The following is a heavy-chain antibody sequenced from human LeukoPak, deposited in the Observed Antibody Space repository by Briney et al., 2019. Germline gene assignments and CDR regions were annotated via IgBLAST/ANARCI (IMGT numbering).Heavy chain of an antibody. J-gene: IGHJ4*02. D-gene: IGHD6-13*01. V-gene: IGHV4-59*01. Sequence: PSETLSLTCTVSGGSISSYYWSWIRQPPGKGLEWIGYIYYSGSTNYNPSLKSRVTISVDTSKNQFSLKLSSVTAADTAVYYCARRSSWYDNYFDYWGQGTLVTVSS. CDR2: IYYSGST. CDR1: GGSISSYY. CDR3: ARRSSWYDNYFDY.